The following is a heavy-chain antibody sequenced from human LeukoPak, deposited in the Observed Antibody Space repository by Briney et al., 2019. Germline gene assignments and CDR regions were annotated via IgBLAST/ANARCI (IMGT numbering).Heavy chain of an antibody. CDR2: INHSGST. CDR3: ARPQVTDFGVVIRYFDL. V-gene: IGHV4-34*01. CDR1: GGSFSGYY. D-gene: IGHD3-3*01. Sequence: SEALSLTCAVYGGSFSGYYWGWIRQPPGKGLEWIGEINHSGSTNYNPSLKSRVTISVDTSKNQFSLKLSSVTAADTAVYYCARPQVTDFGVVIRYFDLWGRGTLVTVSS. J-gene: IGHJ2*01.